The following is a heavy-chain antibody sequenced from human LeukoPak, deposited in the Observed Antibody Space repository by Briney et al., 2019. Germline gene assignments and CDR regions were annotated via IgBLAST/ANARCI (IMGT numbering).Heavy chain of an antibody. Sequence: GGSLRLSCAASGFTFSSYGMHWVRQAPGKGLEWVAFIRYDGSNKYYADSVKGRFTISRDNSKNTLYLQMNSLRAEDTAVYYCAKDRAWEPPFSYFDYWGQGTLVTVSS. CDR3: AKDRAWEPPFSYFDY. J-gene: IGHJ4*02. V-gene: IGHV3-30*02. CDR1: GFTFSSYG. CDR2: IRYDGSNK. D-gene: IGHD1-26*01.